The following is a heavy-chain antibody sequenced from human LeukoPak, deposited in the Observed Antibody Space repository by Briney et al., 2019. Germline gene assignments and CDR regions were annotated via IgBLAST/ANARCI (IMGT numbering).Heavy chain of an antibody. J-gene: IGHJ4*02. D-gene: IGHD5-12*01. Sequence: GGSLRLSCAASGFTFSSYWMSWVRQAPGKGLEWVANIKQDGSEKYYVDSVKGRFTISRDNAKNSLYLQMNSLRAEDTAVYYCARDFRRVGTVTTIQDWGQGTLVTVSS. V-gene: IGHV3-7*01. CDR3: ARDFRRVGTVTTIQD. CDR2: IKQDGSEK. CDR1: GFTFSSYW.